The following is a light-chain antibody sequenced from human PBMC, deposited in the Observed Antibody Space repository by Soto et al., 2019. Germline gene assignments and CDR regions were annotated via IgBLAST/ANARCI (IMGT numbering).Light chain of an antibody. CDR3: SSSTSGSTLVV. V-gene: IGLV2-14*01. J-gene: IGLJ2*01. Sequence: QSALTQPASVSGSPGQSITISCTGTSSDVGGYNYVSWYQQHPGKAPKLMIYEVSNRPSEVSNRFSGSKSGNTASLTISGLQAEDAGNYYCSSSTSGSTLVVFGGGTKLTVL. CDR1: SSDVGGYNY. CDR2: EVS.